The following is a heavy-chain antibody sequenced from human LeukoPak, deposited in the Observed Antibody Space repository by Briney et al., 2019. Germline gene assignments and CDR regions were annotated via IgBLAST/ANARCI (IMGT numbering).Heavy chain of an antibody. D-gene: IGHD3-10*01. Sequence: TLRLSPAASGFTLSSEGMHRVRQAPGKGQEWVAVIWYDGSNKYYADSVKGRFTISRDNSKNTLYLQMNSLRAEDTAVYYCARDAMSGMDYWGQGNLGTVSS. CDR3: ARDAMSGMDY. J-gene: IGHJ4*02. CDR1: GFTLSSEG. V-gene: IGHV3-33*01. CDR2: IWYDGSNK.